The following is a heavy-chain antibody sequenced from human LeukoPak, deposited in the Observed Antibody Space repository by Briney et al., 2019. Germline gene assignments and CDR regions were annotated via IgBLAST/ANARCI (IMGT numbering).Heavy chain of an antibody. CDR1: GFTFSGHA. Sequence: GGSLRLSCAASGFTFSGHAMNWVRQAPGKGLEWASGSGGGGSVYYADSVKGRFTISRDNSKSTLYLQMNSLRAEDTAVYYCAKDISRINVIVVAPGRGIDYWGQGTLVTVSS. CDR2: SGGGGSV. V-gene: IGHV3-23*01. J-gene: IGHJ4*02. CDR3: AKDISRINVIVVAPGRGIDY. D-gene: IGHD3-22*01.